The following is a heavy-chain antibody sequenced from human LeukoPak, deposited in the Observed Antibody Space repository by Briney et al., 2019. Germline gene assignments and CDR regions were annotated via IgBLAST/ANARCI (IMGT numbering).Heavy chain of an antibody. Sequence: SVKVSCKASGGTFSSYAISWVRQAPGQGLEWMGRIIPILGIANYAQQFQGRVTITAGKSTSTVYMELSSLRPEDTAVYYCARAEDSSGYYYGGWFDPWGQGTLVTVSS. CDR1: GGTFSSYA. CDR3: ARAEDSSGYYYGGWFDP. J-gene: IGHJ5*02. CDR2: IIPILGIA. D-gene: IGHD3-22*01. V-gene: IGHV1-69*04.